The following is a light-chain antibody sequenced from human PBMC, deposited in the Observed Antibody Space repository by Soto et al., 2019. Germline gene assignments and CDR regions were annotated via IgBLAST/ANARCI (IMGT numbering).Light chain of an antibody. CDR1: SSDVGGYNY. J-gene: IGLJ1*01. Sequence: QSALTQPASVSGSPGQSITISCTGTSSDVGGYNYVSWYQQHPGKAPKLMIYDVSNRPSEVSNRSSGSKSGNTASLTISGLQAEDEADYYCSSYTSSREDVFGTGTKLTVL. V-gene: IGLV2-14*01. CDR3: SSYTSSREDV. CDR2: DVS.